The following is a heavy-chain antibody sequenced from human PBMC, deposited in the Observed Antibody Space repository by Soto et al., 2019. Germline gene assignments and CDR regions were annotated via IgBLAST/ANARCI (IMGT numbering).Heavy chain of an antibody. J-gene: IGHJ6*02. CDR2: IIPILGIA. CDR3: ARDSRGYGGKEGYYYYGMDV. CDR1: GGTFSSYT. V-gene: IGHV1-69*08. Sequence: QVQLVQSGAEVKKPGSSVKVSCKASGGTFSSYTISWVRQAPGQGLEWMGRIIPILGIANYAQKFQGRVTITADKSTSTAYMELSSLRSEDTAVYYCARDSRGYGGKEGYYYYGMDVWGQGTTVTVSS. D-gene: IGHD2-15*01.